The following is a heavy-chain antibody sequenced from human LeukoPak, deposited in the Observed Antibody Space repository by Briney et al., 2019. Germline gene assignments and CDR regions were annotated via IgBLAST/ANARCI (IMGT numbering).Heavy chain of an antibody. V-gene: IGHV3-23*01. CDR2: LSGSGGST. CDR3: ATETWFDY. CDR1: GFPFSSYA. Sequence: QPGASLRLSCAASGFPFSSYAMSWVRQAPGKGLEWVSTLSGSGGSTYYADSVKGRFTISRDNSKSTLYLQMNSLRGEDTAVYYCATETWFDYWGQGTLVTVSS. J-gene: IGHJ4*02.